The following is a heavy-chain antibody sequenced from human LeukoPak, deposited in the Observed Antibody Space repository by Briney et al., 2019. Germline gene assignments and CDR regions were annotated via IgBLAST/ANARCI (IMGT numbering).Heavy chain of an antibody. D-gene: IGHD3-3*01. J-gene: IGHJ3*02. CDR1: GYTFTSYG. V-gene: IGHV1-18*01. CDR2: ISAYNGNT. Sequence: ASVKVSCKASGYTFTSYGNSWMRQAHGQGNEWMGWISAYNGNTNYAKKLQGRVTMTTDTSTSTAYMELRSLRSDDTAVYYCARDLQRWLRFLEWFPGGDAFDIWGQGTMVTVSS. CDR3: ARDLQRWLRFLEWFPGGDAFDI.